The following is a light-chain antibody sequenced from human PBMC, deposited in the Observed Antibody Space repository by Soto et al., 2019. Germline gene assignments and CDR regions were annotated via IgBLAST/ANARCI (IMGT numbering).Light chain of an antibody. Sequence: EIVLTQSPGTLSLSPGERATLSCRASQSVSSSYLAWYQQKPGQAPRLLISGASGRATGIPVRFSSSGSETDFTLTISRLEPEDFAVYYCLQDYNYPWTFGQGTKVEIK. CDR2: GAS. J-gene: IGKJ1*01. CDR3: LQDYNYPWT. CDR1: QSVSSSY. V-gene: IGKV3-20*01.